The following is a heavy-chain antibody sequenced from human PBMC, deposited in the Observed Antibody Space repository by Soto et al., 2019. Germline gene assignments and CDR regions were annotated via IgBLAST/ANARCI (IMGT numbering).Heavy chain of an antibody. CDR1: GFTFSSYA. CDR3: VRVFDTYYFDL. Sequence: GGSLRLSCAASGFTFSSYAMSWVRQAPGKGLEWVSAISGSGVSTYYADSVKGRFTISRDNSKKTLYLQMNSLRAEDTAVYYCVRVFDTYYFDLWGQRNMVTVSS. V-gene: IGHV3-23*01. CDR2: ISGSGVST. J-gene: IGHJ4*02. D-gene: IGHD3-9*01.